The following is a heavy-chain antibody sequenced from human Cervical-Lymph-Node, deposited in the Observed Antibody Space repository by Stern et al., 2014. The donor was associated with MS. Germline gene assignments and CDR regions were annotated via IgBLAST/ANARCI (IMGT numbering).Heavy chain of an antibody. CDR1: GYKFTNYY. CDR3: ASGRLGY. CDR2: INPSGDST. J-gene: IGHJ4*02. V-gene: IGHV1-46*01. Sequence: VQLVQSGAEVKKPGASVKISCKAPGYKFTNYYIHWMRQAPGQGPEWMGMINPSGDSTTYAQKFQGRVTMTRDTSTSTVYMELSWLRSEDAAVYYCASGRLGYWGQGTQVTVSS.